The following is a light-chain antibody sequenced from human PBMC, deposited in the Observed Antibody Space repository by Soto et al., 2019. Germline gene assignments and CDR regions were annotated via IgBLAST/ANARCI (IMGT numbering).Light chain of an antibody. Sequence: QAVVTQPASVSGSPGQSSTISCTGTSSDIGYYNYVSWYQQHPGKAPKLMIYEVSNRPSGISNRFSGSKSGNTASLTISGLQAEDEADYYCSTYTNSNTLVFGGGTQLTVL. CDR3: STYTNSNTLV. J-gene: IGLJ2*01. V-gene: IGLV2-14*01. CDR2: EVS. CDR1: SSDIGYYNY.